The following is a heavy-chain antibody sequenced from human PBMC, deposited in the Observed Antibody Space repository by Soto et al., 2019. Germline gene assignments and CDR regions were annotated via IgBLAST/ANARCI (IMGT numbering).Heavy chain of an antibody. D-gene: IGHD6-13*01. V-gene: IGHV4-59*01. CDR1: GVSISENH. CDR3: ARFGAAAAHDDN. Sequence: SETLSLTCDVSGVSISENHWSWIRQAPGKGPEWVGYVHFSGITTYNPSLAPRLNISFDMSKSQVYLQLTSVTAADTAVYYCARFGAAAAHDDNWGRGVLVTVSS. CDR2: VHFSGIT. J-gene: IGHJ4*01.